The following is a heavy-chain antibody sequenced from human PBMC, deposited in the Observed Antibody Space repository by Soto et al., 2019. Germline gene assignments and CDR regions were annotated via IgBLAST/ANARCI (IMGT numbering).Heavy chain of an antibody. Sequence: GGSLRLSCAASGFTFSSYAMHWVRQAPGKGLEWVAVISYDGSNKYYADSVKGRFTISRDNSKNTLYLQMNSLRAEDTAMYYCARDLQYTSSWYGYYHSYGMDVWGQGTTVTVSS. CDR3: ARDLQYTSSWYGYYHSYGMDV. CDR1: GFTFSSYA. CDR2: ISYDGSNK. J-gene: IGHJ6*02. V-gene: IGHV3-30-3*01. D-gene: IGHD6-13*01.